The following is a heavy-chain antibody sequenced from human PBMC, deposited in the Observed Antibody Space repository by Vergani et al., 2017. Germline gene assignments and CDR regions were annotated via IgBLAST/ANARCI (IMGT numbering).Heavy chain of an antibody. J-gene: IGHJ4*02. D-gene: IGHD3-22*01. V-gene: IGHV3-49*04. Sequence: EVQLVESGGGLVQPGRSLRLSCTASGFTFGDYAMSWVRQAPGKGLEWVGFIRSKAYGGTTEYAASVKGRFTISRDDSKSIAYLQMNSLKTEDTAVYYCTRVPTYYYDSSGYYSAGDYWGQGTLVTVSS. CDR2: IRSKAYGGTT. CDR1: GFTFGDYA. CDR3: TRVPTYYYDSSGYYSAGDY.